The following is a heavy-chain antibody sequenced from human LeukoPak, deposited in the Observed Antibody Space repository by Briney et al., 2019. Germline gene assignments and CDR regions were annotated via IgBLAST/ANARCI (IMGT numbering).Heavy chain of an antibody. V-gene: IGHV3-23*01. CDR2: ISGSGGST. CDR3: ARENYGDSTGGRFQH. Sequence: GGSLRLSCAASGFTFSSYNMNGVRQAPGKGLEGVSVISGSGGSTYYADSVKGRFTISRDNSKNTVYPQMNSLSAEDTAVYYCARENYGDSTGGRFQHWGQGTLVTVSS. D-gene: IGHD4-17*01. J-gene: IGHJ1*01. CDR1: GFTFSSYN.